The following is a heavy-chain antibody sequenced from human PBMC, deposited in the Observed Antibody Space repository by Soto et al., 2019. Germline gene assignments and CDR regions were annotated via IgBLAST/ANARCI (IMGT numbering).Heavy chain of an antibody. Sequence: PGGSLRLSCAASGFTFSSYGMHWVRQAPGKGLEWVAVISYDGSNKYYADSVKGRFTISRDNSKNTLYLQMNSLRAEDTAVYYCAKGLTYYDFWSATANYYYYGMDVWGQGTTVTV. CDR1: GFTFSSYG. CDR3: AKGLTYYDFWSATANYYYYGMDV. J-gene: IGHJ6*02. V-gene: IGHV3-30*18. D-gene: IGHD3-3*01. CDR2: ISYDGSNK.